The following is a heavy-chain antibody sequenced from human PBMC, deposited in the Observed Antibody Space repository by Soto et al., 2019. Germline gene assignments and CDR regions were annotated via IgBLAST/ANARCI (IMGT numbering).Heavy chain of an antibody. Sequence: ASEKVSCKASGYTFTGYYMHWVRQAPGQGLEWMGWINPNSGGTNYAQKFQGWVTMTRDTPISTAYMELSRLRSDDTAVYYCARGGYFVWLLYGYYHCCMDVCGQGTMVSVSS. CDR3: ARGGYFVWLLYGYYHCCMDV. V-gene: IGHV1-2*04. D-gene: IGHD3-9*01. J-gene: IGHJ6*02. CDR2: INPNSGGT. CDR1: GYTFTGYY.